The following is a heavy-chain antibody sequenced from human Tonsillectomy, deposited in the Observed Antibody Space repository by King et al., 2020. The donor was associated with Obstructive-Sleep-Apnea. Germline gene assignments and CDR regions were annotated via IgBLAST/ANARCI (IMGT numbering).Heavy chain of an antibody. Sequence: VQLVESGGALVMPGGSLTLSCAASGFILSSYSMKWVRQVPGKGLEWVSFITSSSSDIRYADSVKGRLTISRDNAKDSLYLQMNGLRAEDTAVYYCAREAFYSGLDVWGQGTTVTVSS. J-gene: IGHJ6*02. CDR2: ITSSSSDI. V-gene: IGHV3-21*04. CDR1: GFILSSYS. CDR3: AREAFYSGLDV.